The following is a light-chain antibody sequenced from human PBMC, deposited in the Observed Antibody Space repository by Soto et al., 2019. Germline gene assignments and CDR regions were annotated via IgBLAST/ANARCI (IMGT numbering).Light chain of an antibody. CDR2: AAS. J-gene: IGKJ1*01. CDR3: LQDFDYPWT. Sequence: IQMTQSPSSLPASVGDRVTITYRASHSISTYLNWYHQKPGKAPDLLIYAASSLQSGVPSRFSGSGSGTDFTLTIISLQPEDFATYFCLQDFDYPWTFGQGTKVDIK. V-gene: IGKV1-6*01. CDR1: HSISTY.